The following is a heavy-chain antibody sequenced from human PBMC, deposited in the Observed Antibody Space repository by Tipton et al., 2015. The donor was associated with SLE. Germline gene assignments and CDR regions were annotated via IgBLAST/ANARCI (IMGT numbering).Heavy chain of an antibody. D-gene: IGHD6-19*01. J-gene: IGHJ4*02. CDR1: GGSFSGYY. CDR3: ARDVAVAGTPFDY. V-gene: IGHV4-59*12. Sequence: TLSLTCAVYGGSFSGYYWSWIRQTPGKGLEWIGYIYYSGSTNYNPSLKSRVTISVDTSKNQFSLKLSSVTAADTAVYYCARDVAVAGTPFDYWGQGTLVTVSS. CDR2: IYYSGST.